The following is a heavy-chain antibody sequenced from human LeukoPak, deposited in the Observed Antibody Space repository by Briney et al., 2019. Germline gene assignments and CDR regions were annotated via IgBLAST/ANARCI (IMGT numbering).Heavy chain of an antibody. CDR2: IWYDGSNK. V-gene: IGHV3-33*06. D-gene: IGHD5-18*01. CDR1: GFTFSSYG. CDR3: AKQQGALIQQWYFDY. J-gene: IGHJ4*02. Sequence: GRSLRLSCAASGFTFSSYGMHWVRQAPGKGLEWVAVIWYDGSNKYYADSVKGRFTISRDNSKNTLYLQMNSLRAEDTALYYCAKQQGALIQQWYFDYWGQGTLVTVSS.